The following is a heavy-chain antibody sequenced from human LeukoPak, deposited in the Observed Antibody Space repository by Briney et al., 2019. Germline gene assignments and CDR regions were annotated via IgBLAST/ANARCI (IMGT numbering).Heavy chain of an antibody. V-gene: IGHV3-23*01. D-gene: IGHD5-12*01. J-gene: IGHJ1*01. CDR2: ITGSGGNT. CDR3: AKDALATATRYFHH. Sequence: GGSLRLSCAASGFTFSSYAMSWVRQAPGKGLEWVSSITGSGGNTYYGDSMKGRFTISRDNFKNTLYLQMDSLRGEDTAVYFCAKDALATATRYFHHWGQGTLVTVSS. CDR1: GFTFSSYA.